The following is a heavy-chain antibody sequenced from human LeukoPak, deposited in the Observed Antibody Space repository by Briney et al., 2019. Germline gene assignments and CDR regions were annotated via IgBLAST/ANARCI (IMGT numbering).Heavy chain of an antibody. V-gene: IGHV4-4*02. CDR2: IYHSGST. D-gene: IGHD2-2*01. Sequence: SGTLSLTCAVSGGSISSSNWWSWVRPPPGKGLEWIGEIYHSGSTNYNPSLKSRVTISVDTSKNQFSLKLSSVTAADTAVYYCAWTVVPAGPPLSWGQGTLVTVSS. J-gene: IGHJ4*02. CDR3: AWTVVPAGPPLS. CDR1: GGSISSSNW.